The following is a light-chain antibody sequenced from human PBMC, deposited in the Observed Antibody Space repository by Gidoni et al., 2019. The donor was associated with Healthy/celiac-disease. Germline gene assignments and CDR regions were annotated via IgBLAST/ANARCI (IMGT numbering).Light chain of an antibody. CDR3: GTWDSSLSAT. V-gene: IGLV1-51*01. Sequence: MLNTPPSVSAAPGQKVPSSCSGSSSNIGNNYVSWYQQLPGTAPKLLMYDNNKRPSGIPDRFSGSKSGTSATLGITGLQTGDEADYYCGTWDSSLSATFGGGTKLTVL. CDR1: SSNIGNNY. CDR2: DNN. J-gene: IGLJ3*02.